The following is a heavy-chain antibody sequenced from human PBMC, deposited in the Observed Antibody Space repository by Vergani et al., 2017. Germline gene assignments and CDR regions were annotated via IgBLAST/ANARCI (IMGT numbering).Heavy chain of an antibody. D-gene: IGHD2-2*01. CDR1: GYTLTELS. J-gene: IGHJ4*02. V-gene: IGHV1-24*01. CDR3: ATDGFLDCSSTSCEARWNYPRDIGY. Sequence: QVQLVQSGAEVKKPGASVKVSCTVSGYTLTELSMHWVRQAPGKGLEWMGGFDPEDGETIYAQKFQGRVTMTEDTSTDTAYMELSSLRSEDTAVYYCATDGFLDCSSTSCEARWNYPRDIGYWGQGTLVTVSS. CDR2: FDPEDGET.